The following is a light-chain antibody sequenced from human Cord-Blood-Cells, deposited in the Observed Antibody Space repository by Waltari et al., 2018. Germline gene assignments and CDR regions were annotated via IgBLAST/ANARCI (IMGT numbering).Light chain of an antibody. V-gene: IGKV3-11*01. CDR3: QQRSDWPL. CDR2: DAS. J-gene: IGKJ4*01. CDR1: QSVSSY. Sequence: EIVLTQSPATLSLSPGERATLSCRASQSVSSYLAWYHQKPGQAPRVLIYDASNRATVIPARFSGSGSGTDFTLTISSLEPEDFAVYYCQQRSDWPLFGGGTKVEIK.